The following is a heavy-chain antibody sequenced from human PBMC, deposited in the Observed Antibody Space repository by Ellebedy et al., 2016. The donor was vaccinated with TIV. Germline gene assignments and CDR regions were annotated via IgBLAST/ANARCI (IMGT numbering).Heavy chain of an antibody. J-gene: IGHJ3*02. CDR1: GFTFDDYA. CDR2: ISWNSGSI. CDR3: ARDPAYSALDI. Sequence: SLKISCAASGFTFDDYAMHWVRQAPGKGLEWVSGISWNSGSIGYADSVKGRFTISRDNAKNLLYLQMNSLRAEDTAVYYCARDPAYSALDIWGQGTMVTVSS. D-gene: IGHD2-15*01. V-gene: IGHV3-9*01.